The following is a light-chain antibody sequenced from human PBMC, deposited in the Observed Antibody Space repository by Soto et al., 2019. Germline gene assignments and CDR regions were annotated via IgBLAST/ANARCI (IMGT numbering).Light chain of an antibody. CDR1: QSLSSNF. CDR2: GAS. CDR3: QQYENSPIT. J-gene: IGKJ5*01. V-gene: IGKV3-20*01. Sequence: PGERASLSCGASQSLSSNFLAWYQQKPGQAPRLLIYGASSRATGIPDGFSGTGSETDFTLTINRLEPEDFAVYYCQQYENSPITFGQGTRLEIK.